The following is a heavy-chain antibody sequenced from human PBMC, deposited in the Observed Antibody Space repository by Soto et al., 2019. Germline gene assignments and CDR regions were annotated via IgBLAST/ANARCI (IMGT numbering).Heavy chain of an antibody. Sequence: EVQLVESGGGLVQPGGSLRLSCAASGFTFSRCWMSWVRQAPGKGLEWVANINQDGSEKFYVDSVKGRFTISRDNHKNSRYLQMTRLGTEDTAVYYCASHRQQLVVIDYWGQGTLVTVSS. CDR2: INQDGSEK. D-gene: IGHD6-6*01. CDR3: ASHRQQLVVIDY. CDR1: GFTFSRCW. J-gene: IGHJ4*02. V-gene: IGHV3-7*01.